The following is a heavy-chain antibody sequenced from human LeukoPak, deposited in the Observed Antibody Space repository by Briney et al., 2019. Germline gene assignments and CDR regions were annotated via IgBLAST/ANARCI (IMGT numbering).Heavy chain of an antibody. D-gene: IGHD6-19*01. V-gene: IGHV4-59*04. Sequence: SETLSLTCTVSGGSISSYYWSWIRQPPGKGLEWIGSIYHSGSTYYNPSLKSRVTISVDTSKNQFSLKLSSVTAADTAVYYCAGSYSSGLDPFDYWGQGTLVTVSS. CDR2: IYHSGST. CDR1: GGSISSYY. CDR3: AGSYSSGLDPFDY. J-gene: IGHJ4*02.